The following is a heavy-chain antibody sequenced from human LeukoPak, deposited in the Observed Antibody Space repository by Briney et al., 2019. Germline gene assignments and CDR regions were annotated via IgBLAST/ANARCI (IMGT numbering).Heavy chain of an antibody. V-gene: IGHV1-2*02. CDR3: ARDGAEQWLVLAFDI. D-gene: IGHD6-19*01. Sequence: GSSVKVSCKASGYTFTGYYMHWVRQAPGQGLEWMGWLNPNSGGTNYEQKFQGRVTMTRDTSISTAYMELSRLRSDDTAVYYCARDGAEQWLVLAFDIWGQGTMVTVSS. J-gene: IGHJ3*02. CDR2: LNPNSGGT. CDR1: GYTFTGYY.